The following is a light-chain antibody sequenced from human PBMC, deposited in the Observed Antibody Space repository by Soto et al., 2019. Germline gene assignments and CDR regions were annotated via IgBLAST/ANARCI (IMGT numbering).Light chain of an antibody. Sequence: EIVLTQSPGTLSLSPGERATLSCRASQGVSSGYLAWYQQNPGQAPRLLIYGASSRATGIPDRFSGSGFGTDFTLTISRLEPEDFAVYFCQQYGSSPRTFGQGTKVEIK. CDR1: QGVSSGY. J-gene: IGKJ1*01. V-gene: IGKV3-20*01. CDR3: QQYGSSPRT. CDR2: GAS.